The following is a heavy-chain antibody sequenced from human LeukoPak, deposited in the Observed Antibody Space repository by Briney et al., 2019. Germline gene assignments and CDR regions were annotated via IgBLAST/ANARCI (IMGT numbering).Heavy chain of an antibody. J-gene: IGHJ6*03. CDR1: GYTFTGYY. Sequence: ASVKVSCKASGYTFTGYYMHWVRQAPGQGLEWMGWINPNSGGTNYAQKLQGRVTMTTDTSTSTAYMELRSLRSDDTAVYYCARIHGAAAYYYYMDVWGKGTTVTVSS. D-gene: IGHD6-13*01. V-gene: IGHV1-2*02. CDR3: ARIHGAAAYYYYMDV. CDR2: INPNSGGT.